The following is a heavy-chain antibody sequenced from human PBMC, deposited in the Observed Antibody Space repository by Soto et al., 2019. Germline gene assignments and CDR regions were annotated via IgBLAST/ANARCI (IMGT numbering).Heavy chain of an antibody. CDR1: GFNFTAYA. J-gene: IGHJ3*02. V-gene: IGHV3-23*01. CDR3: AKDAIANNGIWEPFDM. D-gene: IGHD2-8*01. CDR2: LVGSGDPI. Sequence: EVQLLESGGGLVQPGGSLRLSCAASGFNFTAYAMSWVRQAPGKGPEWVSGLVGSGDPIFYAASVRGRFTVSRDNSKNTLFLQMSSLRADDTAIYYCAKDAIANNGIWEPFDMWGRGTGVTVSS.